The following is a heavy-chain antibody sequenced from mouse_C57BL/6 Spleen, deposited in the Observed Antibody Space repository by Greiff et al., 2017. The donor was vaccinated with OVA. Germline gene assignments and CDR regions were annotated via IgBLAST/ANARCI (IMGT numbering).Heavy chain of an antibody. CDR3: ARDRGIYYDYPFGL. Sequence: DVMLVESGEGLVKPGGSLKLSCAASGFTFSSYAMSWVRQTPEKRLEWVAYISSGGDYIYYADNVKGRFTISRDNAKNNLYLQMSHLKSEDTAMYYCARDRGIYYDYPFGLGGQGTLVTVSA. CDR2: ISSGGDYI. V-gene: IGHV5-9-1*02. CDR1: GFTFSSYA. J-gene: IGHJ3*01. D-gene: IGHD2-4*01.